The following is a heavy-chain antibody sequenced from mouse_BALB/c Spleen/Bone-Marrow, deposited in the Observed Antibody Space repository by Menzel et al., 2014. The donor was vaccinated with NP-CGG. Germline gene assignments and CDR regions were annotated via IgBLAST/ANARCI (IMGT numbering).Heavy chain of an antibody. D-gene: IGHD2-4*01. Sequence: EVMLVESGGGLVQPGGSRKLSCAASGFTFSSFGMHWVRQAPEKGLEWVAYISSGSSTIYYADTVKGRFTISRDNPKNTLFLQMTSLRSEDTAMYYCARSPYDYAAMDYWGQGTPVTVSS. V-gene: IGHV5-17*02. CDR3: ARSPYDYAAMDY. CDR1: GFTFSSFG. J-gene: IGHJ4*01. CDR2: ISSGSSTI.